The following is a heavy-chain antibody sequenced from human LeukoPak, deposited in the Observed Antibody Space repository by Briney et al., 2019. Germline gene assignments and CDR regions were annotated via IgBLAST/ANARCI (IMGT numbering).Heavy chain of an antibody. CDR2: ISAYNGNT. J-gene: IGHJ6*03. CDR1: GYTFTSYG. D-gene: IGHD3-10*01. V-gene: IGHV1-18*01. Sequence: GASVRVSCKASGYTFTSYGISWVRQAPGQGLEWMGWISAYNGNTNYAQKLQGRVTMTTDTSTSTAYMELRSLRSDDTAVYYCARVSTMVRGVNKYYYYYYMDVWGKGTTVTISS. CDR3: ARVSTMVRGVNKYYYYYYMDV.